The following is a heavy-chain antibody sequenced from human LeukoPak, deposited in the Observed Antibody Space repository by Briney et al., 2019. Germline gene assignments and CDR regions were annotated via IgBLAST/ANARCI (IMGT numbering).Heavy chain of an antibody. Sequence: PGGSLRLSCAASGFTFSSYWMSWVRQAPGKGLEWVANIKQDGSEKYYVDSVKGRFTISRDNAKSSLYLQMNSLRAEDTAVYYCVSSWGVFDYWGQGTLVTVSS. CDR2: IKQDGSEK. CDR1: GFTFSSYW. V-gene: IGHV3-7*01. J-gene: IGHJ4*02. CDR3: VSSWGVFDY. D-gene: IGHD6-13*01.